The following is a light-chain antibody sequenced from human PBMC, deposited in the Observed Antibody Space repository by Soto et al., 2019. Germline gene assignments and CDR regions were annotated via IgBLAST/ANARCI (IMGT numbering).Light chain of an antibody. V-gene: IGKV3-20*01. CDR2: GAS. Sequence: VLTQSPDTLSLSPGATAILSCRASQTIDTYSAWYQLKPGQRPRLLIYGASSRALGIPDRFIGSGSGTNFTLTIHRLEPEDFAVYFCQHYASSPITFGQGTRLEMK. CDR1: QTIDTY. CDR3: QHYASSPIT. J-gene: IGKJ5*01.